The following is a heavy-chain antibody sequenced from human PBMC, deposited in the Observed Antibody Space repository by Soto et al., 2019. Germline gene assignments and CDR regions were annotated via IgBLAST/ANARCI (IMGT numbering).Heavy chain of an antibody. CDR3: AKGESTTVFACNDY. CDR2: ISWNSGNL. V-gene: IGHV3-9*01. Sequence: EVQLVESGGGLVQPGRSLRLSCAASGFTFDDYAMHWVRQGPGKGLEWVSRISWNSGNLGYADSVKGRFTISRDNSKKSLYLQINSLRGEDTALYDCAKGESTTVFACNDYWGQGTLVTVSS. CDR1: GFTFDDYA. J-gene: IGHJ4*02. D-gene: IGHD4-17*01.